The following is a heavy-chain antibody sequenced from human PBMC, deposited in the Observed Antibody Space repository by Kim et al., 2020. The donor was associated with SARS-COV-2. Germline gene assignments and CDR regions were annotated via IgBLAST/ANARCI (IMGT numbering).Heavy chain of an antibody. D-gene: IGHD2-15*01. Sequence: SETLSLTCTVSGGSISSSYHYWGWIRQSPGRGLEWIGYIYYSGTTYYNPSLKSRVTISVDTSENQFSLRLNSVTAADTAVYYCARVAPPHLVVVVDTLVVDVDKWGQETLVTASS. J-gene: IGHJ4*02. CDR2: IYYSGTT. CDR3: ARVAPPHLVVVVDTLVVDVDK. CDR1: GGSISSSYHY. V-gene: IGHV4-39*01.